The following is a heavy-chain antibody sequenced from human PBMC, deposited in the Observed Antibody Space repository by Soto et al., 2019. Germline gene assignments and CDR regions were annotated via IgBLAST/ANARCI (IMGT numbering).Heavy chain of an antibody. CDR1: GFTFSSYA. V-gene: IGHV3-23*01. Sequence: EVQLLESGGGLVQPGGSLRLSCAASGFTFSSYAMSWVRQAPGKGLEWVSAISGSGGSTYYADSVKGRFTISRDNSKNTLYLQMNSLRAEDTAVYYCAKGSPTIVVVPAANNRFDPWGQGTLVTVSS. D-gene: IGHD2-2*01. J-gene: IGHJ5*02. CDR2: ISGSGGST. CDR3: AKGSPTIVVVPAANNRFDP.